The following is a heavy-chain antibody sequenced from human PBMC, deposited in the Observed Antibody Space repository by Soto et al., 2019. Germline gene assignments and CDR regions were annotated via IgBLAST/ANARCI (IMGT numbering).Heavy chain of an antibody. D-gene: IGHD6-19*01. CDR3: ASDRSSGWDQGYGMDV. V-gene: IGHV4-59*01. Sequence: PSETLSLTCTVSGGSISTYYWSWIRQPPGKGLEWIGYIYYSGSTSYNPSLKSRVTISVYTSKNQFSLKLRSVTAADTAVYYCASDRSSGWDQGYGMDVWGQGTTVTVSS. J-gene: IGHJ6*02. CDR1: GGSISTYY. CDR2: IYYSGST.